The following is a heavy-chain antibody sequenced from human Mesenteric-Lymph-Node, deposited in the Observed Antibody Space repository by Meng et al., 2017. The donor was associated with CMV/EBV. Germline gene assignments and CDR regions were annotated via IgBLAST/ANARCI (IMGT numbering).Heavy chain of an antibody. Sequence: GESLKISCAASGFTFDDYGMTWVRQAPGKGLEWVSGINWNGGSRGYAESVRGRFTISRDNAKNSLYLEMNSLSAEDTAVYYCARDRPRIGSYERYYYYGMDVWGQGTTVTVSS. CDR1: GFTFDDYG. J-gene: IGHJ6*02. D-gene: IGHD1-26*01. V-gene: IGHV3-20*04. CDR3: ARDRPRIGSYERYYYYGMDV. CDR2: INWNGGSR.